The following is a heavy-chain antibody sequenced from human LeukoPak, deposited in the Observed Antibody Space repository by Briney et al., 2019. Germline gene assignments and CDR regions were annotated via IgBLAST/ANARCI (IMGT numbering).Heavy chain of an antibody. V-gene: IGHV1-2*04. Sequence: ASVKVSCKASGYTFTGYYMHWVRQVPGQGLEWMGWINPNSGGTNYAQKFQGWVTMTRDTSISTAYMELSRLRSDDTAVYYCAREISEGTDPGYDAFDIWGQGTMVTVSS. CDR2: INPNSGGT. CDR1: GYTFTGYY. CDR3: AREISEGTDPGYDAFDI. D-gene: IGHD3-10*01. J-gene: IGHJ3*02.